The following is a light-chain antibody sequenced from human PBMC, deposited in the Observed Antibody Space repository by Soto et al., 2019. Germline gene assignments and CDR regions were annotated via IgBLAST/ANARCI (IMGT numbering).Light chain of an antibody. J-gene: IGKJ1*01. Sequence: DILLPQSPDSLAVSLGERATLNCKSSQSVLYSPNNKNYLAWYQHKPGQPPKMLIYWASIRESGVPDRFSGSGSGTDFTLTTSSLQSEDVAVYYCQQYYTNSWSFGQGTKVDIK. CDR2: WAS. CDR1: QSVLYSPNNKNY. CDR3: QQYYTNSWS. V-gene: IGKV4-1*01.